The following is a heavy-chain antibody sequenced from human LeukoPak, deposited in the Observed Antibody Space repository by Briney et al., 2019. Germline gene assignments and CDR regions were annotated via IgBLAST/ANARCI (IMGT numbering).Heavy chain of an antibody. CDR3: AREVAAAGTITRYYYYGMDV. Sequence: GGSLRLSCVASGFTFSSYWMHWVRQAPGEGLVWVSRINSDGRSTSYADSVKGRFTISRDNAKNTLYLQMNSLRAEDTAVYYCAREVAAAGTITRYYYYGMDVWGQGTTVTVSS. CDR1: GFTFSSYW. J-gene: IGHJ6*02. V-gene: IGHV3-74*01. CDR2: INSDGRST. D-gene: IGHD6-13*01.